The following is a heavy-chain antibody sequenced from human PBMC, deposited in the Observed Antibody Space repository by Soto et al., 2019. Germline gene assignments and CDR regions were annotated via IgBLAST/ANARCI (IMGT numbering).Heavy chain of an antibody. J-gene: IGHJ3*02. Sequence: GGSLRLSCAASGFTFSSYAMHWVRQAPGKGLEYVSAISSNGGSTYYANSVKGRFTISRDNSKNTLYLQMGSLRAEDMAVYYCAREPLNLIYDYIWGSHDAFDIWGQGTMVTVSS. CDR2: ISSNGGST. V-gene: IGHV3-64*01. CDR1: GFTFSSYA. D-gene: IGHD3-16*01. CDR3: AREPLNLIYDYIWGSHDAFDI.